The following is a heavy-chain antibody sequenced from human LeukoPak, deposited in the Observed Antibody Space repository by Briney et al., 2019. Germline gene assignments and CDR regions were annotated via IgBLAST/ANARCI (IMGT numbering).Heavy chain of an antibody. D-gene: IGHD5-24*01. J-gene: IGHJ4*02. V-gene: IGHV3-7*01. CDR2: IKEDGSED. CDR1: GFTFSRAW. CDR3: ARDADGYED. Sequence: GGSLRLSCAASGFTFSRAWMSWVRQAPGKGLEWVANIKEDGSEDYYADSVKGRFAISKDNAKNSLYLQMNNLRAEDTAMYYCARDADGYEDWGQGTLVIVSS.